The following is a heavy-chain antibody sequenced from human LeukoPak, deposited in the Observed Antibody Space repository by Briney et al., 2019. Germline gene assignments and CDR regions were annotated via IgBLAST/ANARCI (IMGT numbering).Heavy chain of an antibody. CDR1: GFTFSYYA. CDR2: IRYDGSNK. J-gene: IGHJ4*02. CDR3: AKDLAGASAYCGGDCYIDY. Sequence: PGGSLRLSCAASGFTFSYYAMHWVRQAPGKGLEWVAFIRYDGSNKYYADSVKGRFTISRDNSKNTLYLQMNSLRAEDTAVYYCAKDLAGASAYCGGDCYIDYWGQGTLVTVSS. D-gene: IGHD2-21*02. V-gene: IGHV3-30*02.